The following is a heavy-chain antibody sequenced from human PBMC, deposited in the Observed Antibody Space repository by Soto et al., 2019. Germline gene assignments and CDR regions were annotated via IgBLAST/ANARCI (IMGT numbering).Heavy chain of an antibody. J-gene: IGHJ6*02. CDR2: IIPIFGTA. CDR3: ARGKGGGSSFYYYYGMDV. CDR1: GGTFSSYA. D-gene: IGHD6-13*01. Sequence: SVKVSCKASGGTFSSYAISWVRQAPGQGLEWMGGIIPIFGTANYAQKFQGRVTITADESTSTAYMELSSLRSEDTAVYYCARGKGGGSSFYYYYGMDVWGQGTTVTVSS. V-gene: IGHV1-69*13.